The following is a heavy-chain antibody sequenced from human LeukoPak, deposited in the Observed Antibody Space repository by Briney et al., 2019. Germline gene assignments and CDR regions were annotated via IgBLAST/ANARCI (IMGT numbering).Heavy chain of an antibody. CDR3: VKDETYYGSGSYYNGFDY. Sequence: PGGSLRLSCSASGFTFSSYAMHWVRQAPGKGLEYVSAISSNGGSTYYADSVKGRLTISRDNSKNTLYLQMSSLRAEDTAVYYCVKDETYYGSGSYYNGFDYWGQGTLVTVSS. J-gene: IGHJ4*02. V-gene: IGHV3-64D*06. CDR1: GFTFSSYA. CDR2: ISSNGGST. D-gene: IGHD3-10*01.